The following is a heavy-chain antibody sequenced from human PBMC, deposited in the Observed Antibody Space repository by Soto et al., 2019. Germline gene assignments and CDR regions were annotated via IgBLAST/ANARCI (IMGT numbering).Heavy chain of an antibody. CDR2: IYWDDDK. V-gene: IGHV2-5*02. CDR1: GFSLSTDDVG. J-gene: IGHJ4*02. Sequence: SGPTLVNPTQTLTLTCAFSGFSLSTDDVGVGWIRQPPGKALDWLAVIYWDDDKRYSPSLKSRLTITKDTSKNQVLLTMTNMDPVDTATYFCARSKYSISSFDYWGQGALVTVSS. CDR3: ARSKYSISSFDY. D-gene: IGHD6-6*01.